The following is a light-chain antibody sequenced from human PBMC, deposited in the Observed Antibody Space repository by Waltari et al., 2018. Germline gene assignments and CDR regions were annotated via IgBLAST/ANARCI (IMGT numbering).Light chain of an antibody. J-gene: IGLJ3*02. CDR2: EDN. V-gene: IGLV6-57*04. Sequence: NFMLTQPHSVSESPGETVTISCTRSSGTIASNYVQWYQQRPGSAPTTVIYEDNQRPSGVPDRFSGSIDSSSNSASLTISGLKTEDEAEYYCQSYDSRNQGVFGGGTKLTVL. CDR1: SGTIASNY. CDR3: QSYDSRNQGV.